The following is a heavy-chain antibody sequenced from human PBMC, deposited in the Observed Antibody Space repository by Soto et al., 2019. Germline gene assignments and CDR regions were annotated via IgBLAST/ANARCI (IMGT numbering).Heavy chain of an antibody. J-gene: IGHJ5*02. V-gene: IGHV1-18*04. Sequence: ASVKVSCKASGYTFTSYGISWVRQAPGQGLEWMGWISAYNGNTNYAQKLQGRVTMTTDTSTSTAYMELRSLRSDDTAVYYCARDRHQELLWFGELLYENWFDPWGQGTLV. CDR3: ARDRHQELLWFGELLYENWFDP. D-gene: IGHD3-10*01. CDR2: ISAYNGNT. CDR1: GYTFTSYG.